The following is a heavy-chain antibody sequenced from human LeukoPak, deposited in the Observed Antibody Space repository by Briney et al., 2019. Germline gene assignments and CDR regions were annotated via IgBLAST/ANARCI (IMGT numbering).Heavy chain of an antibody. CDR1: GGSISCGGYS. V-gene: IGHV4-30-2*01. J-gene: IGHJ3*02. Sequence: SQTLSLTCAVSGGSISCGGYSWSWIRQPPGKGLEWIGYIYHSGSTYYNPSLKSRVTISVDRSKNQFSLKLSSVTAADTAVYYCARGGRITMSENAFDIRGQGTMVTVSS. CDR2: IYHSGST. CDR3: ARGGRITMSENAFDI. D-gene: IGHD3-22*01.